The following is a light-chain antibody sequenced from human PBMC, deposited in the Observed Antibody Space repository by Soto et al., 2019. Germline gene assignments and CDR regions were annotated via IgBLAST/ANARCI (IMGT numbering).Light chain of an antibody. Sequence: EIVLTQSPAPLSLSPGERATLSCRSSQGVSSYLAWYQQKPGQAPRLLIYDASNRATGIPARFSGSGPGTDFTLTISSLEPEDFAVYYCQQREHWPPITFGQGTRLEI. CDR3: QQREHWPPIT. CDR1: QGVSSY. V-gene: IGKV3D-11*01. CDR2: DAS. J-gene: IGKJ5*01.